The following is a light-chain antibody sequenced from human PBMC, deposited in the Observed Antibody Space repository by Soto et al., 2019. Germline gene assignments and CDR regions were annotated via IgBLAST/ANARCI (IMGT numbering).Light chain of an antibody. V-gene: IGLV2-8*01. Sequence: QSALTQPPSASGSPGQSVTISCTGTSSDVGGYNYVSWYQQYPGRAPKLMISEVTKRPSGVPDRFSGSKSGNTAALTVSGLQAEYEADYYCSSYASSNNSYFVVGGGTKVTVL. J-gene: IGLJ3*02. CDR3: SSYASSNNSYFV. CDR2: EVT. CDR1: SSDVGGYNY.